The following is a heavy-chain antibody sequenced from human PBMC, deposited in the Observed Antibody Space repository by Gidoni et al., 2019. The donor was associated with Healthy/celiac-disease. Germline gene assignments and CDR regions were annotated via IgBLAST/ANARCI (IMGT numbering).Heavy chain of an antibody. J-gene: IGHJ4*02. CDR1: GFTFSSYA. D-gene: IGHD3-10*01. Sequence: CTASGFTFSSYAMSWVRQAPGKGLEWVSAISGSGGSTYYADSVKGRFTISRDNSKNTLYLQMNSLRAEDTAVYYCAKLVWFGELDYWGQGTLVTVSS. CDR2: ISGSGGST. V-gene: IGHV3-23*01. CDR3: AKLVWFGELDY.